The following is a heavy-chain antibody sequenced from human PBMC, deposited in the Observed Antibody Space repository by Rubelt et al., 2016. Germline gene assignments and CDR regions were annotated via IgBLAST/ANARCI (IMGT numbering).Heavy chain of an antibody. D-gene: IGHD6-6*01. CDR2: ISAYNGNT. V-gene: IGHV1-18*01. CDR3: ARDRIRIAARQGWYFDL. Sequence: QVQLVQSGAEVKKPGASVKVSCKASGYTFTSYGISWVRQAPGQGLEGMGWISAYNGNTNYAKKRKGRATMTNATSTSTAYMELRSLRSDDTAVYYCARDRIRIAARQGWYFDLWGRGTLVTVSS. J-gene: IGHJ2*01. CDR1: GYTFTSYG.